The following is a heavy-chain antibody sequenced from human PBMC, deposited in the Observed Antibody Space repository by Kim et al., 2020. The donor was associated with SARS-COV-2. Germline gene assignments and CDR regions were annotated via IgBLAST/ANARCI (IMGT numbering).Heavy chain of an antibody. CDR3: ARLSVTRDGMDV. CDR1: GFTVSSNY. Sequence: GGSLRFSCAASGFTVSSNYMSWVRQAPGKGLEWVSIIYSGGSTYYADSVKGRFTISRHNSKNTLYLQMNSLRAEDTAVYYCARLSVTRDGMDVWGQGTTVTVSS. D-gene: IGHD3-10*01. J-gene: IGHJ6*02. CDR2: IYSGGST. V-gene: IGHV3-53*04.